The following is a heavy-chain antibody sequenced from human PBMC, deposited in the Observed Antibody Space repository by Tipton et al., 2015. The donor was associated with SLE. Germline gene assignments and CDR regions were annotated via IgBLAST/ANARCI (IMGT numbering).Heavy chain of an antibody. J-gene: IGHJ4*02. CDR1: GGSISSYY. D-gene: IGHD5-12*01. CDR2: IYYSGST. V-gene: IGHV4-59*08. CDR3: ARRLTRYSGYDYFDY. Sequence: TLSLTCTVSGGSISSYYWSWIRQPPGKGLEWIGYIYYSGSTNYNPSLKSRVTISVDTSKNQFSPKLSSVTAADTAVYYCARRLTRYSGYDYFDYWGQGTLVTVSS.